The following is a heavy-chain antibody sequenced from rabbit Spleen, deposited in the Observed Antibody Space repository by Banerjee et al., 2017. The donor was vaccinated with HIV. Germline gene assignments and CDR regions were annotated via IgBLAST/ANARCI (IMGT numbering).Heavy chain of an antibody. D-gene: IGHD1-1*01. J-gene: IGHJ6*01. Sequence: QSLEESGGDLVKPGASLTLTCTASGFAFSSRYYMCWVRQAPGKGLEWIACIYAGSSGDTYYATRTKGPFTTSKTTSTTTTLKTSRLTATQTVTYFCAADTSSSFSSYGMDLWGPGTLVTVS. V-gene: IGHV1S40*01. CDR2: IYAGSSGDT. CDR3: AADTSSSFSSYGMDL. CDR1: GFAFSSRYY.